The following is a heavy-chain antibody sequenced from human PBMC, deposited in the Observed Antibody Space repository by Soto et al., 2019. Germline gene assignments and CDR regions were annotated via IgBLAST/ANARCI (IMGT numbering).Heavy chain of an antibody. V-gene: IGHV1-69*12. CDR3: ARDRGYCSGGSCYRFDY. Sequence: QVQLVQSGAEVKKPGSSVKVSCKASGGTFSSYAISWVRQAPGQGLEWMGGIIPIFGTANHAQKFQGRVTITADESTSTAYMELSSLRSEDTAVYYCARDRGYCSGGSCYRFDYWGQGTLVTVSS. CDR2: IIPIFGTA. J-gene: IGHJ4*02. CDR1: GGTFSSYA. D-gene: IGHD2-15*01.